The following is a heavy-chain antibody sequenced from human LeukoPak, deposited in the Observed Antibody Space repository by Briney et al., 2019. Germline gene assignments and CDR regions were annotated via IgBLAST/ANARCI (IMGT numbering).Heavy chain of an antibody. CDR1: GGSISSSSYY. Sequence: ETLSLTCTVSGGSISSSSYYWGWVRQAPGKGLEWVSSITSGGSTFDADSVKGRFTISRDSSKNTLYLQMNSLRAEDTAVYYCAKERRADGDYISAFDIWGQGTMVTVSS. J-gene: IGHJ3*02. V-gene: IGHV3-53*01. D-gene: IGHD4-17*01. CDR3: AKERRADGDYISAFDI. CDR2: ITSGGST.